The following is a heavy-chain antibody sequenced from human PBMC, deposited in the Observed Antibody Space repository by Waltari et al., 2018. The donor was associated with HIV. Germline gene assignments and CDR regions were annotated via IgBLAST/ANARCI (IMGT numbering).Heavy chain of an antibody. CDR2: IKRDGSST. CDR3: ATPIMMAFGVDDC. V-gene: IGHV3-74*01. CDR1: GFTFSTYW. J-gene: IGHJ4*02. D-gene: IGHD3-16*01. Sequence: EVQLVESGGGLVQPGGSLRLSCAASGFTFSTYWMHWVRQVPGKGLGWVVRIKRDGSSTSYADSVNGRLTVSRDNAKKTLYLQMNSMRPEDSAVYYCATPIMMAFGVDDCWGQGTLVTVSS.